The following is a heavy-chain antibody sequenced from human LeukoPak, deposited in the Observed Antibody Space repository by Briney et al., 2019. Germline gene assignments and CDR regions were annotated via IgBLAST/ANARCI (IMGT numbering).Heavy chain of an antibody. V-gene: IGHV3-11*04. CDR2: ISSSGSTI. CDR3: ARDRSSGWYDYYMDV. J-gene: IGHJ6*03. Sequence: PGGSLRLSCAASGFTFSDYYMSWLRQAPGKGLEWVSYISSSGSTIYYADSVKGRFTISRDNAKNSLYLQMNSLRAEDTAVYYCARDRSSGWYDYYMDVWGKGTTVTVSS. D-gene: IGHD6-19*01. CDR1: GFTFSDYY.